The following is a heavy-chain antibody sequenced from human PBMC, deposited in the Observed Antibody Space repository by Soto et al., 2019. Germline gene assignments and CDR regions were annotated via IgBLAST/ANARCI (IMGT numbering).Heavy chain of an antibody. D-gene: IGHD3-22*01. CDR2: ISAYNGNT. CDR3: ARDYYDSSGYLPGGDAFDI. V-gene: IGHV1-18*01. Sequence: RASVKVSCKASGYTFTSYGISWVRQAPGQGLEWMGWISAYNGNTNYAQKLQGRVTMTTDTSTSTAYMELRSLRPDDTAVYYCARDYYDSSGYLPGGDAFDIWGQGTMVTVSS. CDR1: GYTFTSYG. J-gene: IGHJ3*02.